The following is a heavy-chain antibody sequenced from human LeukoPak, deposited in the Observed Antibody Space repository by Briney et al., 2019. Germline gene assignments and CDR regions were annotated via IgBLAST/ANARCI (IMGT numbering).Heavy chain of an antibody. CDR3: ARIGSRDGYTVDY. J-gene: IGHJ4*02. CDR1: VFPFSNYW. CDR2: IKQEGTE. D-gene: IGHD5-24*01. V-gene: IGHV3-7*01. Sequence: GGSLRLSCAAHVFPFSNYWMSWVRQAPAKGLEWVDHIKQEGTEYYVDSVKGRFTISRDNAKNSLYLQMNSLRVEDTAVYYCARIGSRDGYTVDYWGQGTLVTVSS.